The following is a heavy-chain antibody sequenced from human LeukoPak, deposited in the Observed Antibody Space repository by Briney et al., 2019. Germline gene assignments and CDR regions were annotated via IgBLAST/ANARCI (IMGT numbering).Heavy chain of an antibody. Sequence: PGGSLRLSCAASGFTFSSYAMHWVRQAPGKGLEWVAVISYDGSNKYYADSVKGRFTISRDNSKNTLYLQMNSLRVEDTAVYYCARPGIGWYQDWGQGTLVTVSS. D-gene: IGHD6-19*01. V-gene: IGHV3-30*04. CDR3: ARPGIGWYQD. CDR1: GFTFSSYA. J-gene: IGHJ4*02. CDR2: ISYDGSNK.